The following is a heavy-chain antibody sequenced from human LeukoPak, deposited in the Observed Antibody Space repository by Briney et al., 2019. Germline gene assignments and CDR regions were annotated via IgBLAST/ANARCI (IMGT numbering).Heavy chain of an antibody. Sequence: GGSLRLSCAASGFTFSSYSMNWVRQAPGKGLEWVSYISSSSSTIYYADSVKGRFTISRDNAKNSLYLQMNSLRAEDTAVYYCASRYSYGYLGADYWGQGTLVTVSS. CDR3: ASRYSYGYLGADY. V-gene: IGHV3-48*04. D-gene: IGHD5-18*01. CDR2: ISSSSSTI. J-gene: IGHJ4*02. CDR1: GFTFSSYS.